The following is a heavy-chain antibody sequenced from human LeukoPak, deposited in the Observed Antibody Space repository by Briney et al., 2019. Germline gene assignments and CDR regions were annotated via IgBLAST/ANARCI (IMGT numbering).Heavy chain of an antibody. V-gene: IGHV3-30*18. J-gene: IGHJ4*02. Sequence: GRSLRLSCAASGFTFSSYGMHWVRQAPGKGLEWVAVISYDGSNKYYADSVKGRFTISRDNSKNTLYLQMNSLRAEDTAVYYCAKPPIGITMVRGGDYFDYWGQGTLVTVSS. CDR2: ISYDGSNK. D-gene: IGHD3-10*01. CDR3: AKPPIGITMVRGGDYFDY. CDR1: GFTFSSYG.